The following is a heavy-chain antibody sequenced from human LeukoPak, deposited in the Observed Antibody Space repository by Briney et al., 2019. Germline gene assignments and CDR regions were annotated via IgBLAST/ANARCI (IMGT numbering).Heavy chain of an antibody. Sequence: PSETLSLTCTVSGGSISSSSYYWGWIRQPPGKGLEWIGSIYYSGSTYYNPSLKSRVTISVDTSKNQFSLKLSSVTAADTAVYYCARGGVAGTDWGQGTLVTVSS. CDR1: GGSISSSSYY. CDR3: ARGGVAGTD. D-gene: IGHD6-19*01. J-gene: IGHJ4*02. V-gene: IGHV4-39*07. CDR2: IYYSGST.